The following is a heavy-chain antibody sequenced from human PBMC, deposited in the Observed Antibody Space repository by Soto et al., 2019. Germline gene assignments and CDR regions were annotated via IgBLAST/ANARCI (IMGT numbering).Heavy chain of an antibody. V-gene: IGHV4-61*01. CDR1: GGSVNIGTSY. CDR2: IHYSGST. CDR3: ARDPVGGNWFDP. J-gene: IGHJ5*02. Sequence: PSLMLSHNCPVLGGSVNIGTSYRSWIRQPPGKGLEWIGFIHYSGSTNYNPSLKSRVTMSVDTSTSTAYMELRSLRSDDTAVYYCARDPVGGNWFDPWGQGTLVTVSS. D-gene: IGHD1-26*01.